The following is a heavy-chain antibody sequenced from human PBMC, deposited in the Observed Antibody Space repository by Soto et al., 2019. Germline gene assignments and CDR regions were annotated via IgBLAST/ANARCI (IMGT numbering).Heavy chain of an antibody. CDR2: ISAYNGNT. CDR1: GYTFTSYG. CDR3: ARSRIAVAGIHSVYYYYGMGV. J-gene: IGHJ6*02. V-gene: IGHV1-18*01. Sequence: GASVKVSCKASGYTFTSYGISWVRQAPGQGLEWMGWISAYNGNTNYAQKLQGRVTMTTDTSTSTAYMELRSLRSDDTAVYYCARSRIAVAGIHSVYYYYGMGVWGQGTTVTVSS. D-gene: IGHD6-19*01.